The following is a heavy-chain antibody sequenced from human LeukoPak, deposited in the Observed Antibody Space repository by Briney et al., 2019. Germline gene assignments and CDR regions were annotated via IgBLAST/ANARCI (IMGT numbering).Heavy chain of an antibody. Sequence: GGSLRLSCAASGFTFSGSGMHWVRQAPGKGLEWVTFIRYDGSDKYYTDSVKGRFTISRDNSKNTLYLQMDSLRAEDTAVYYCARDYDFWSGYYSPTRGYFGYWGQGTLVTVSS. CDR1: GFTFSGSG. CDR2: IRYDGSDK. V-gene: IGHV3-30*02. J-gene: IGHJ4*02. CDR3: ARDYDFWSGYYSPTRGYFGY. D-gene: IGHD3-3*01.